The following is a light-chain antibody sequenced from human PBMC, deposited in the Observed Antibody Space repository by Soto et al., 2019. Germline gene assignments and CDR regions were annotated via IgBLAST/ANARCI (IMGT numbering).Light chain of an antibody. CDR1: QSISNY. Sequence: DIQMTQSPSSLSASVGDRVTITCRASQSISNYLNWYQQKPGKAPKLLIYGASSLQSGVPSRFSGSGSGTDFTLTISSLQPEDFATYYCEQSYSTRWTFGQGTTVEIK. CDR2: GAS. CDR3: EQSYSTRWT. J-gene: IGKJ1*01. V-gene: IGKV1-39*01.